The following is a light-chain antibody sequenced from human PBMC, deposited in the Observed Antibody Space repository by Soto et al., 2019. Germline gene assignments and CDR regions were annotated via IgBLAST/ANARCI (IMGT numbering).Light chain of an antibody. Sequence: EIVLTQSPATLSLSPGERATLSCRASQSVSSYFAWYQQKPGQAPRLLIYDASNRATGIPARFSGSGSGTDLTLPISSLEPDDFAVYYCQQRGNWPVTFGQGTRVDIK. CDR2: DAS. J-gene: IGKJ1*01. V-gene: IGKV3-11*01. CDR3: QQRGNWPVT. CDR1: QSVSSY.